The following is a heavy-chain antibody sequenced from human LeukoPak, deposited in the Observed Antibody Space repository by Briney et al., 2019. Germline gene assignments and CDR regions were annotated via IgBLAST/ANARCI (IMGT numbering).Heavy chain of an antibody. CDR1: GFTFSSYS. J-gene: IGHJ6*03. V-gene: IGHV3-21*01. Sequence: PGGSLRLSCAASGFTFSSYSMNWVRQAPGKGLEWVSSISSSSSYIYYADSVKGRFTISRDNAKNSLYLQMNSLRAEDTAMYYCARGSHYYGSGRHSFDYYYYMDVWGKGTTVTISS. D-gene: IGHD3-10*01. CDR3: ARGSHYYGSGRHSFDYYYYMDV. CDR2: ISSSSSYI.